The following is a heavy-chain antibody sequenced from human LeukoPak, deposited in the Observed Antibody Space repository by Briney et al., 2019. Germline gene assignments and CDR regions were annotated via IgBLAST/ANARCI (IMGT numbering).Heavy chain of an antibody. V-gene: IGHV4-34*01. Sequence: SETLSLTCAVYGGSFSGYYWSWIRQSPGKGLEWIGEINHSGSTNYNPSLKSRVTISVDTSKNQFSLKLSSVTAADTAVYYCARVKGLWFGGRPMGFDPWGQGTLVTVSS. D-gene: IGHD3-10*01. CDR1: GGSFSGYY. CDR3: ARVKGLWFGGRPMGFDP. J-gene: IGHJ5*02. CDR2: INHSGST.